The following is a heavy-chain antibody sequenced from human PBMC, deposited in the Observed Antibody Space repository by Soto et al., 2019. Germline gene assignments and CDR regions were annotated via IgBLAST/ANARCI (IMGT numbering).Heavy chain of an antibody. CDR1: GFTISSSA. J-gene: IGHJ5*02. Sequence: EVQLLESGGGLVQPGGSLRLSCAASGFTISSSAMSWVRQAPGKGLEWVSAISGTGTSTYYADSVKGRFTISRDESKNTLYLQMSSLRAEDTAIYYCAKRGHSTSWYWFDPWGQGTLVTVSS. CDR3: AKRGHSTSWYWFDP. CDR2: ISGTGTST. V-gene: IGHV3-23*01. D-gene: IGHD6-13*01.